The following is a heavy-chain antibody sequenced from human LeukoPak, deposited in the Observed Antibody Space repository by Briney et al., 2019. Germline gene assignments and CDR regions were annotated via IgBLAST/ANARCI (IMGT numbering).Heavy chain of an antibody. V-gene: IGHV1-8*01. CDR3: ARGFGYSYGRTPFDY. J-gene: IGHJ4*02. Sequence: ASVKVSCKASGYTLTSYDINWVRQATGQGLEWMGWMNPNSGNTGYAQKFQCRVTMTRNTSISTAYMELSSLRSEDTAVYYCARGFGYSYGRTPFDYWGQGTLVTVSS. CDR1: GYTLTSYD. D-gene: IGHD5-18*01. CDR2: MNPNSGNT.